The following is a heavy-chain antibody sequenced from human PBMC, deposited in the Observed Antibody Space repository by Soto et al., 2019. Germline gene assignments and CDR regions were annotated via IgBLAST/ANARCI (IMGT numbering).Heavy chain of an antibody. CDR3: AHIRLGDTSPDYYGLDV. J-gene: IGHJ6*02. D-gene: IGHD3-3*01. V-gene: IGHV2-5*01. CDR1: GFSLSTTGEG. Sequence: QITLKEAGPTLVRPTQTLTLTCSFSGFSLSTTGEGVGWIRQPPGKALEWLALIHWNDDKRYNPSLRRRLTITKDTSRREVVLSLTNMDPVDTGTYYCAHIRLGDTSPDYYGLDVWGQGTTVIVSS. CDR2: IHWNDDK.